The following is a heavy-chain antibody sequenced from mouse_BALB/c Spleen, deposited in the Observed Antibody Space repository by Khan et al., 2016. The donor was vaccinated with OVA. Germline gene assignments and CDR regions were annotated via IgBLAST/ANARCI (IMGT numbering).Heavy chain of an antibody. Sequence: EVQLQESGPGLVKPSQSLSLTCTVTGYSITSGYAWNWIRQFPGNKLEWMGYISYSGGTCYNQSLKSRISITRDTSKNQFFLQLNSVTTEDTATYYCARGNYYGYYFDYWGQGTPLTVSS. CDR3: ARGNYYGYYFDY. CDR1: GYSITSGYA. V-gene: IGHV3-2*02. D-gene: IGHD1-1*01. J-gene: IGHJ2*01. CDR2: ISYSGGT.